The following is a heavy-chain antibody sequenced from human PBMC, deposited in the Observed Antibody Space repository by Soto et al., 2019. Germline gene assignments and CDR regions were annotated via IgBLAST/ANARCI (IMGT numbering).Heavy chain of an antibody. J-gene: IGHJ4*02. CDR2: ISAHNGNT. Sequence: QVHLVQSGAEVKKPGASVKVSCKGSGYAFTTYGITWVRQAPGQGLEWMGWISAHNGNTTYAQKLQGRVTVTRDTSTSTAYMELRGLRSGDTVVYYCARGRYGEYWGQGALVTVSS. CDR1: GYAFTTYG. CDR3: ARGRYGEY. D-gene: IGHD3-10*01. V-gene: IGHV1-18*01.